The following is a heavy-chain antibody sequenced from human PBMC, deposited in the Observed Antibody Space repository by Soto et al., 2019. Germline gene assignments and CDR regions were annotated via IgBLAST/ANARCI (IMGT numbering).Heavy chain of an antibody. CDR1: GGSTSSGAYY. D-gene: IGHD3-22*01. CDR2: MPYSGSA. Sequence: QVQLQESGPGLVKPSQTLSLTCTVSGGSTSSGAYYWGWIRQHSGKGLEWIGYMPYSGSAYYNPSLKSRVTISVDTSMNQFSLKLSSVTAADTAMYYCARYFFDSSGYSNWFDSWGQGTLVTVSS. J-gene: IGHJ5*01. V-gene: IGHV4-31*03. CDR3: ARYFFDSSGYSNWFDS.